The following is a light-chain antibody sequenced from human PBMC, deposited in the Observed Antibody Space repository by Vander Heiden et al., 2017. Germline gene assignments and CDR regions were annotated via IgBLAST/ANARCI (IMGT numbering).Light chain of an antibody. CDR2: GAS. Sequence: EVVVRQSPATLSVSPGERATLSCRARQSVSSDLAWYQQKPGQAPRLLIYGASTRATGIPARCSGSGSGTEFTLTISSLQSEDFAVYYCQQYNNWPPWTFGQGTRVEIK. J-gene: IGKJ1*01. CDR1: QSVSSD. CDR3: QQYNNWPPWT. V-gene: IGKV3-15*01.